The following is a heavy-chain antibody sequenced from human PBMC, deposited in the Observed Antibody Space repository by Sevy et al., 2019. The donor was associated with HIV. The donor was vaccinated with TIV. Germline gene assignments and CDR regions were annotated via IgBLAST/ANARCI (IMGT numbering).Heavy chain of an antibody. D-gene: IGHD7-27*01. CDR2: VSSDGSEI. Sequence: GGSLRLSCAVSGFTFSTYAMHWVRQAPGKGLKYVAIVSSDGSEINYADSVKGRFTISRDNSRNTLYLQMNSLRTEDTALYYCARDQLGSIDYWGQGTLVTVSS. V-gene: IGHV3-30-3*01. CDR1: GFTFSTYA. CDR3: ARDQLGSIDY. J-gene: IGHJ4*02.